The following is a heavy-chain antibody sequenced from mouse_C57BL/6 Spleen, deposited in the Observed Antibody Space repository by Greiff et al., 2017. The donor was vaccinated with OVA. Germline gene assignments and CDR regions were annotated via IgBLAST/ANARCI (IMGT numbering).Heavy chain of an antibody. CDR2: IWGVGST. V-gene: IGHV2-6*01. CDR1: GFSLTSYG. CDR3: ASEGDYGGFAY. J-gene: IGHJ3*01. D-gene: IGHD1-1*02. Sequence: VQLQESGPGLVAPSQSLSITCTVSGFSLTSYGVDWVRQSPGKGLEWLGVIWGVGSTNYNSALKSRLSISKDNSKIQVFLQMNSLQTDDTAMYYCASEGDYGGFAYWGQGTLVTVSA.